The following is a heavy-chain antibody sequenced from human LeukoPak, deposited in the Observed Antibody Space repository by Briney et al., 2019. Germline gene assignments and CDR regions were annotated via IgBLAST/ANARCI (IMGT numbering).Heavy chain of an antibody. CDR3: ARPNITSYYDSRGYDAFDV. J-gene: IGHJ3*01. Sequence: GESLKISCKGSGYRFNAYWIAWVRQMPGKGLEWMGIIYPDDSDTRYSPSFQGQVTISADKSVRTAYLQWSSLKVSDTAMYYCARPNITSYYDSRGYDAFDVWGQGTMVTVSS. D-gene: IGHD3-22*01. V-gene: IGHV5-51*01. CDR2: IYPDDSDT. CDR1: GYRFNAYW.